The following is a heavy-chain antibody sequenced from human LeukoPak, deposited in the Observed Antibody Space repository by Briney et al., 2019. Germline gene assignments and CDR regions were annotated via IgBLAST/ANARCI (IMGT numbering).Heavy chain of an antibody. V-gene: IGHV4-31*03. CDR1: GGSISSGGYY. CDR3: ARESRPRAYFDY. J-gene: IGHJ4*02. CDR2: IYYSGST. Sequence: SETLSLTCTVSGGSISSGGYYWSWIRQHPGKGLQWIGYIYYSGSTYYNPSLKSRITISVDTSKNQFSLKLGSVTAADTAVYYCARESRPRAYFDYWGQGTLVTVSS.